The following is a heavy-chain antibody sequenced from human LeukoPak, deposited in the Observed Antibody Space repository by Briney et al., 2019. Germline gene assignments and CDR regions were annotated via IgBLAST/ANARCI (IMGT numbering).Heavy chain of an antibody. CDR1: GYTFTGYY. D-gene: IGHD1-26*01. J-gene: IGHJ4*02. Sequence: GASVKVSCKASGYTFTGYYIHWVRQAPGQGPEWMGWIYPHSGGTNYAQKFQGRVTMTRDTSISTAYMELSGLRSDDTAVYYCARDQVDAGSYFAFFEYWGQGTLVTVSS. CDR3: ARDQVDAGSYFAFFEY. V-gene: IGHV1-2*02. CDR2: IYPHSGGT.